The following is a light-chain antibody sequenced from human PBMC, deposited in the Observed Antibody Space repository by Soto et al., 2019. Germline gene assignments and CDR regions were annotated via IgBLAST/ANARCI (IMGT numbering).Light chain of an antibody. CDR1: QAIRHD. Sequence: DIQMKQSPSSLSASVGDRVTITCRASQAIRHDLAWFQQRPGKAPKRLIHGASTLQGGVPSRFSGSGSGTEFTLTISSLQPEDFATYYCQQNNSLPPTFGQGTKVDI. V-gene: IGKV1-17*01. CDR3: QQNNSLPPT. CDR2: GAS. J-gene: IGKJ1*01.